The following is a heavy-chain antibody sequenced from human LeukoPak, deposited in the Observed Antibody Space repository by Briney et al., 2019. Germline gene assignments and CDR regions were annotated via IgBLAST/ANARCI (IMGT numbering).Heavy chain of an antibody. CDR3: ARIRYGDYDS. Sequence: SETLSLTCTVSGGSVSSGSYYWSWIRQPPGKGLEWIGYIYYSGSTNYNPSLKSRVTISVDTSKNQFSLKLSSVTAADTAVYYCARIRYGDYDSWGQGTLVTVSS. D-gene: IGHD4-17*01. CDR2: IYYSGST. V-gene: IGHV4-61*01. CDR1: GGSVSSGSYY. J-gene: IGHJ5*02.